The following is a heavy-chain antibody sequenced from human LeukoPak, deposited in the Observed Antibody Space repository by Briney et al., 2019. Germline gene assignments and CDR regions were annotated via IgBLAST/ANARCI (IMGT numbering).Heavy chain of an antibody. CDR3: ARATSYYDSSGYRYYFDY. CDR1: GYTFTSYG. V-gene: IGHV1-18*01. CDR2: ISAYNGNT. J-gene: IGHJ4*02. Sequence: ASVKVSCKASGYTFTSYGISWVRQAPGQGLEWMGWISAYNGNTNYAQKLQGRVTMTTDTSTSTAYMELRSLRSDDTAVYYCARATSYYDSSGYRYYFDYWGQGTLVTVSS. D-gene: IGHD3-22*01.